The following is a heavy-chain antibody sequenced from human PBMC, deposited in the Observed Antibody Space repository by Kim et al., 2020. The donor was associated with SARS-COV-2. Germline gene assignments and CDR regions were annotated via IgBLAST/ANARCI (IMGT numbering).Heavy chain of an antibody. Sequence: GGSLRLSCAASGFTFSSYAMHWVRQAPGKGLEWVAVISYDGSNKYYADSVKGRFTISRDNSKNTLYLQMNSLRAEDTAVYYCARDLAWTLNWFDPWGQGTLVTVSS. CDR3: ARDLAWTLNWFDP. V-gene: IGHV3-30*04. D-gene: IGHD5-12*01. CDR1: GFTFSSYA. CDR2: ISYDGSNK. J-gene: IGHJ5*02.